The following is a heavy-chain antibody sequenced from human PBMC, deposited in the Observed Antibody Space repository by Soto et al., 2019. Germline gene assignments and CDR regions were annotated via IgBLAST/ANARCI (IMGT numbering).Heavy chain of an antibody. Sequence: QVQLEQWGAGLLKPSETLSLTCAVYGGSFSGYYWSWIRQPPGKGLEWIGEINHSGSTNYNPSLKSRVTISVDTSKNQFSVKLYSVTAADTAVYYCARGRWLRQSFDYRGQGTLVTVSS. J-gene: IGHJ4*02. CDR2: INHSGST. D-gene: IGHD5-12*01. CDR3: ARGRWLRQSFDY. V-gene: IGHV4-34*02. CDR1: GGSFSGYY.